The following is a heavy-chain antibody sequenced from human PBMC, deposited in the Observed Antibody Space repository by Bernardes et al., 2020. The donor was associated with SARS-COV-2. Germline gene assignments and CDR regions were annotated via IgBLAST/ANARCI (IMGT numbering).Heavy chain of an antibody. CDR3: AIPPTNYDRYGMDV. CDR2: ISGYNGYT. V-gene: IGHV1-18*04. Sequence: ASVKVSCNPSGYVFSSYTINWVRQAPGQGLEWVGWISGYNGYTTYAQKFRGSVTLTTDTSTSTAYMELSRLRSDATAVYYCAIPPTNYDRYGMDVWCQGTTVTVSS. CDR1: GYVFSSYT. D-gene: IGHD3-22*01. J-gene: IGHJ6*02.